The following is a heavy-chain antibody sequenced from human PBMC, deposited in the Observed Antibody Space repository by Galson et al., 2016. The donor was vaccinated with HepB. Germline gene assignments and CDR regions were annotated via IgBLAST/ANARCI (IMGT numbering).Heavy chain of an antibody. Sequence: SLRLSCAASGFNFGDYPMHWVRQTPGQGLQWVASVSWNGGRQDYRDSVQGRFTISRDNARNSLFLEMRSLRPDDTAIYYCAKTRTIFGVVPKYYFDSWGRGTLVSVSS. CDR3: AKTRTIFGVVPKYYFDS. CDR2: VSWNGGRQ. D-gene: IGHD3-3*01. V-gene: IGHV3-9*01. J-gene: IGHJ4*02. CDR1: GFNFGDYP.